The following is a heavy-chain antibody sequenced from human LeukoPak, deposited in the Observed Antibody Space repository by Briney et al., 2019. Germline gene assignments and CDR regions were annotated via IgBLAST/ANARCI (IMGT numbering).Heavy chain of an antibody. CDR1: GGTFSSYA. CDR3: ARLPGYSSGWSEDY. Sequence: SVKVSCKASGGTFSSYAISWVRQAPGQGLEWMGRIIPIFGIANYAQKFQGRVTITADKSTSTAYMELSSLRSEDTAVYYCARLPGYSSGWSEDYWCQGTLVTVSS. D-gene: IGHD6-19*01. J-gene: IGHJ4*02. V-gene: IGHV1-69*04. CDR2: IIPIFGIA.